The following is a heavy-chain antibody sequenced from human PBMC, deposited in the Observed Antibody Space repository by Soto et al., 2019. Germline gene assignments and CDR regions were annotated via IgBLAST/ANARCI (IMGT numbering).Heavy chain of an antibody. J-gene: IGHJ6*02. D-gene: IGHD3-3*02. CDR2: IYYSGST. CDR1: GGSISSGGYY. Sequence: QVQLQESGPGLVKPSQTLSLTCTVSGGSISSGGYYWSWIRQHPGKGLEWIGYIYYSGSTYYNPSLKSRVTISVDTSKNQFSLKLSSVTAADTAVYYCARDSNKPSNHVWSGSYYYYYGMDVWGQGTTVTVSS. CDR3: ARDSNKPSNHVWSGSYYYYYGMDV. V-gene: IGHV4-31*03.